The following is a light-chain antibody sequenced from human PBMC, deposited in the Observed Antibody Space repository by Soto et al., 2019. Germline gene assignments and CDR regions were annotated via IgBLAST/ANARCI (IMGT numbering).Light chain of an antibody. CDR2: DVS. V-gene: IGLV2-14*01. Sequence: QSALTQPASVSGSPGQSITISCTGTSSDVGGYNYVSWYQQQPGKAPKLMIYDVSNRPSGVSNRFSGSKSGNTASLTISGLQAEDEADYSCSSYTSSSTWVFGGGTKLT. CDR1: SSDVGGYNY. J-gene: IGLJ3*02. CDR3: SSYTSSSTWV.